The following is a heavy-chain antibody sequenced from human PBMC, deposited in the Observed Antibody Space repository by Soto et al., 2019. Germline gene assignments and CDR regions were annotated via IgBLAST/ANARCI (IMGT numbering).Heavy chain of an antibody. D-gene: IGHD2-8*01. J-gene: IGHJ4*02. CDR1: GFSFSDYW. Sequence: GGSLRLSCVASGFSFSDYWMSWVRQAPGKGPEWVAHIKFDGSEKQYVDSVRGRFSISRDNFGNSLFLQMNSLRDGDTAIYYCVKDGGYCSSAACYSLRIHYFDSWGQGTLGTVSS. V-gene: IGHV3-7*03. CDR3: VKDGGYCSSAACYSLRIHYFDS. CDR2: IKFDGSEK.